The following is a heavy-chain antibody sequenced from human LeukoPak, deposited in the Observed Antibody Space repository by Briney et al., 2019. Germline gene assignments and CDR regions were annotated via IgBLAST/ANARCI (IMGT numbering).Heavy chain of an antibody. J-gene: IGHJ4*02. CDR1: GLTFNNYA. CDR2: ISGSGGTT. V-gene: IGHV3-23*01. D-gene: IGHD4-23*01. CDR3: ARGLPTVVTRGNYFDY. Sequence: PGGSLRLSCAASGLTFNNYAMSWVRQAPRKGLEWVSDISGSGGTTYYADSVKGRFTISRDNSKNTLCLQMNSLRAEDTAVYYCARGLPTVVTRGNYFDYWGQGTLVTVSS.